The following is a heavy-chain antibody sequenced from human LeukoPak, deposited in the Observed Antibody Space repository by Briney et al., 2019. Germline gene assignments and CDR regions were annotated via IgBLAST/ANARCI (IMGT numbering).Heavy chain of an antibody. D-gene: IGHD2-2*01. Sequence: ASVKVSCKASGYTFTGYYMHWVRQAPGQGLEWMGWMNPNSGNTGYAQKFQGRVTMTRNTSISTAYMELSSLRSEDTAVYYCARVFRYQLLSGYYYYYGMDVWGQGTTVTVSS. CDR1: GYTFTGYY. V-gene: IGHV1-8*02. J-gene: IGHJ6*02. CDR3: ARVFRYQLLSGYYYYYGMDV. CDR2: MNPNSGNT.